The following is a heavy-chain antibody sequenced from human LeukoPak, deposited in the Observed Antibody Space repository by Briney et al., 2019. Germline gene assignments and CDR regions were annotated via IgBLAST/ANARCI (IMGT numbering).Heavy chain of an antibody. V-gene: IGHV3-23*01. CDR3: AKDGLQLPHVLRGWFDP. CDR2: ISGSGGST. J-gene: IGHJ5*02. D-gene: IGHD2-2*01. CDR1: GFTFSSYA. Sequence: GGSLRLSCAASGFTFSSYAMSWVRQAPGKGLEWVSAISGSGGSTYYADSVKGRFTISRDNSKNTLYLQMNSLRAEDTAVYYCAKDGLQLPHVLRGWFDPWGQGTLVTVSS.